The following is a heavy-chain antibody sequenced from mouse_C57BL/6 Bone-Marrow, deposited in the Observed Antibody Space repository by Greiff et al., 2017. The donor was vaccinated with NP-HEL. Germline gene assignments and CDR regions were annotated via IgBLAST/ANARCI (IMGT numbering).Heavy chain of an antibody. Sequence: QVQLQQSGAELARPGASVKLSCKASGYTFTSYGISWVKQRTGQGLEWIGEIYPRSGNTYYNEKFKGKATLTADQSSSTAYMELRSLTSDDSAVYFCARGGTVALAWFAYWGQGTLVTVSA. CDR1: GYTFTSYG. D-gene: IGHD4-1*01. CDR2: IYPRSGNT. V-gene: IGHV1-81*01. CDR3: ARGGTVALAWFAY. J-gene: IGHJ3*01.